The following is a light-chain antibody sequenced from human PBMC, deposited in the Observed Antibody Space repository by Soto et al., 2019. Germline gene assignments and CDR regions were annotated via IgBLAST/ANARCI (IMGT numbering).Light chain of an antibody. CDR1: QSVSSS. CDR3: QQYNDRPRT. V-gene: IGKV3-15*01. J-gene: IGKJ1*01. Sequence: EIVMTQSPATLSVSLGERVTLSCRASQSVSSSLAWYQQKPDQAPRLLIYGASTRSTAIPARFSGSGSGTEFTLTISSLHSEDFAVYHCQQYNDRPRTFGQGTKV. CDR2: GAS.